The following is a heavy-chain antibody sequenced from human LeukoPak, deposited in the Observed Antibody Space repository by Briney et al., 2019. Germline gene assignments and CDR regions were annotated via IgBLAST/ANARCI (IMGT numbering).Heavy chain of an antibody. J-gene: IGHJ6*03. V-gene: IGHV4-59*01. Sequence: SETLSLTCTVSRGSTSTYYWSWIRQPPGKGLEWIGNIYYSGSTNYNPSLKSRVTISVDTSKNQFSLKLSSVTAADTAVYYCTRGSIAFYYMDVWGKGTTVTISS. D-gene: IGHD3-22*01. CDR2: IYYSGST. CDR1: RGSTSTYY. CDR3: TRGSIAFYYMDV.